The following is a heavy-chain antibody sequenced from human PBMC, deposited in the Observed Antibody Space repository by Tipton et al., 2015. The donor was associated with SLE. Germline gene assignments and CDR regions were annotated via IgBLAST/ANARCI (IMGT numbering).Heavy chain of an antibody. CDR3: ARASGTAATEGRRPCDD. J-gene: IGHJ4*02. CDR2: INHVGSTI. D-gene: IGHD6-13*01. V-gene: IGHV3-48*01. CDR1: GFRFSSYS. Sequence: SLRLSCVASGFRFSSYSMNWVRQAPGKGLAWVSYINHVGSTIYYADSVTGRFTISRDNAQNSLFLQMSSLRAEDAAVYYCARASGTAATEGRRPCDDWGKGTLVNVSS.